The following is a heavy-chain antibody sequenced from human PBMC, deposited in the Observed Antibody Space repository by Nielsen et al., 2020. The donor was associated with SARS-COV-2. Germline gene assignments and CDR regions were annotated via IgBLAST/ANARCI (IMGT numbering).Heavy chain of an antibody. D-gene: IGHD3-22*01. CDR1: GFTFDDYA. CDR3: ARLAKTYYYDSSGYFDY. V-gene: IGHV3-9*01. J-gene: IGHJ4*02. Sequence: SLKISCAASGFTFDDYAMHWVRQAPGKGLEWVSGISWNSGSIGYADSVKGRFTISRDNDKNSLYLQMNSLRAEDTAVYYCARLAKTYYYDSSGYFDYWGQGTLVTVSS. CDR2: ISWNSGSI.